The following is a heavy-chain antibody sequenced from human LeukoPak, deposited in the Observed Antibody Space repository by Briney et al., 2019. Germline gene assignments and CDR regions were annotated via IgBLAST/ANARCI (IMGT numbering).Heavy chain of an antibody. D-gene: IGHD6-13*01. V-gene: IGHV3-30*02. Sequence: PGGSLRLSCAASGFTFSSYGMHWVRQAPGKGLEWVAFIRYDGSNKYYADSVKGRFTISRDNSKNTLYLQMNSLRVEDTAVYYCTSSSWESYYFDYWGQGTLVTVSS. CDR1: GFTFSSYG. CDR2: IRYDGSNK. J-gene: IGHJ4*02. CDR3: TSSSWESYYFDY.